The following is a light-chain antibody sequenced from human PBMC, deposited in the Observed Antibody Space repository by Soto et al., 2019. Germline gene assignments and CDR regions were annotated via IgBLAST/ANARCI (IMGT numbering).Light chain of an antibody. V-gene: IGLV2-14*01. CDR3: SSYTSSSTPYVV. Sequence: QSALTQPASVSGSPGQSITISCTGTSSDVGGYNYVSWYQQHPGKAPKLTICEVSNRPSGVSNRFSGSKSGNTASLTISGLQAEDEADYYCSSYTSSSTPYVVFGGGTKLTVL. CDR2: EVS. CDR1: SSDVGGYNY. J-gene: IGLJ2*01.